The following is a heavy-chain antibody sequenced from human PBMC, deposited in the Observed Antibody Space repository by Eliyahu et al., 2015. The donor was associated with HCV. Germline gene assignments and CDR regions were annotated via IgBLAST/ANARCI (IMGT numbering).Heavy chain of an antibody. V-gene: IGHV1-8*01. D-gene: IGHD3-10*01. CDR1: XYTFXSXD. J-gene: IGHJ6*02. CDR3: ARGYLPTYYYGSGAYYGMDV. Sequence: QVQLVQSGAEVKKPGASVKVSCKASXYTFXSXDINWVRQATGQGLEWMGWMXPNSGNTGYAQKFQGRVTMTRNTSISTAYMELSSLRSEDTAVYYCARGYLPTYYYGSGAYYGMDVWGQGTTVTVSS. CDR2: MXPNSGNT.